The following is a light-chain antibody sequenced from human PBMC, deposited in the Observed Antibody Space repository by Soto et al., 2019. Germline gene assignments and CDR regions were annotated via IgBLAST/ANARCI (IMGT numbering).Light chain of an antibody. Sequence: QAVVTQSPSASASLEASVKLTCTLSSGHSSYTIAWHQQQPEKGPRYLMKLNSDGSHRKGDGIPDRFSGSSSGAERYLTISSLQSEDEADYYCQTWGTGFRVFGGGTKLTVL. CDR3: QTWGTGFRV. J-gene: IGLJ3*02. CDR1: SGHSSYT. CDR2: LNSDGSH. V-gene: IGLV4-69*01.